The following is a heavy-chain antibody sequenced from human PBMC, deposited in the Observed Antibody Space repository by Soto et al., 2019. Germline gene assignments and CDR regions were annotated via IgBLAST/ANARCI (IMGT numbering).Heavy chain of an antibody. D-gene: IGHD6-19*01. CDR2: IWYDGSNK. V-gene: IGHV3-33*01. Sequence: ESGGGGVQPGRSLRLSCAASGFTFSSYGMHWVRQAPGKGLEWVAVIWYDGSNKYYADSVKGRFTISRDNSKNTLYLQMNSLRAEDTAVYYCARMIAVAGTSRVDYWGQGTLVTVSS. CDR1: GFTFSSYG. J-gene: IGHJ4*02. CDR3: ARMIAVAGTSRVDY.